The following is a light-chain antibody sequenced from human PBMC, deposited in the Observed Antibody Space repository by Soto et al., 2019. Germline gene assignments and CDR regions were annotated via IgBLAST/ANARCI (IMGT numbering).Light chain of an antibody. Sequence: QSVLTQPPSASGTPGQRVTISCSGSRSNIGSHVVNWYQQVPGTAPKLLIYTNNQRPSGVPDRFSDSKSGTSASLAISGLQSEDEADYYCAAWDGSLQSWVFGGWTKVTVL. J-gene: IGLJ3*02. CDR2: TNN. CDR3: AAWDGSLQSWV. V-gene: IGLV1-44*01. CDR1: RSNIGSHV.